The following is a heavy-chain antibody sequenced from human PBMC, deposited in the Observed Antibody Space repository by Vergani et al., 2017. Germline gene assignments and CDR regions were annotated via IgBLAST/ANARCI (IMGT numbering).Heavy chain of an antibody. CDR1: GFTFDDYA. CDR3: AKSGTIKSFDY. CDR2: ISWNSGSI. V-gene: IGHV3-9*01. Sequence: VQLVESGGGLVQPGRSLRLSCAASGFTFDDYAMHWVRQAPGKGLEWVSGISWNSGSIGYADSVKGRFTISRDNAKNSLYLQMNSLRAEDTAVYYCAKSGTIKSFDYWGQGTLVTVSS. J-gene: IGHJ4*02. D-gene: IGHD1-1*01.